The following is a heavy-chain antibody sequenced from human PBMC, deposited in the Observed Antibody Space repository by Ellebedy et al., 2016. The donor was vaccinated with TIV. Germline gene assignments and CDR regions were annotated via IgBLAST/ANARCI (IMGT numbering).Heavy chain of an antibody. CDR2: ITANALTT. CDR3: ANYGYNFYFDY. D-gene: IGHD5-24*01. J-gene: IGHJ4*02. CDR1: GFTFSNYA. Sequence: GESLKISXAASGFTFSNYAMGWVRNVPGRGPEWVSTITANALTTWYADSVKGRFTISRDNSKNTLYLQMNSLRAEDTAVYYCANYGYNFYFDYWGQGTLVTVSS. V-gene: IGHV3-23*01.